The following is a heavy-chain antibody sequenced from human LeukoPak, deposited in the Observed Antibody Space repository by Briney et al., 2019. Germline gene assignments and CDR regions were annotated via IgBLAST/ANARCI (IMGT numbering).Heavy chain of an antibody. CDR1: GFTFSSYW. Sequence: SGGSLRLSCAASGFTFSSYWMSWVRQAPGKGLEWVANIKQDGSEKYYVDPVKGRFTISRDNAKNSLYLQMNSLRAEDTAVYYCARVSYYDFWSGYYFDYWGQGTLVTVSS. CDR2: IKQDGSEK. J-gene: IGHJ4*02. D-gene: IGHD3-3*01. CDR3: ARVSYYDFWSGYYFDY. V-gene: IGHV3-7*01.